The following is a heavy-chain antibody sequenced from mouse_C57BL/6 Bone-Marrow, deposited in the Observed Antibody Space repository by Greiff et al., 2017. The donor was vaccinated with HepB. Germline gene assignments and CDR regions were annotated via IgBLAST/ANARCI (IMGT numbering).Heavy chain of an antibody. Sequence: QVQLQQPGAELVKPGASVKLSCKASGYTFTSYWMHWVKQRPGQGLEWIGMIHPNSGSTNYNEKFKSKATLTVDKSSRTAYMQLISLTSEDSAVYYCASLDSSGFDYWGQGTTLTVSS. CDR3: ASLDSSGFDY. D-gene: IGHD3-2*02. CDR1: GYTFTSYW. J-gene: IGHJ2*01. CDR2: IHPNSGST. V-gene: IGHV1-64*01.